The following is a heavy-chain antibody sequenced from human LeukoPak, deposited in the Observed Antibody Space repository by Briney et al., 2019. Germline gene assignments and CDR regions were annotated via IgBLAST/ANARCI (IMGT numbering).Heavy chain of an antibody. CDR1: GFTFTTYW. D-gene: IGHD4-17*01. V-gene: IGHV3-7*03. J-gene: IGHJ4*02. CDR2: IKEDGSVK. Sequence: GGSLRLPCAASGFTFTTYWMTWVRQAPGKGLEFVANIKEDGSVKNYVGSVQGRFTISRDNSRNLLYLQMNSLRADDTAVYYCARAFDGDYGGDYWGQGTLVTVSS. CDR3: ARAFDGDYGGDY.